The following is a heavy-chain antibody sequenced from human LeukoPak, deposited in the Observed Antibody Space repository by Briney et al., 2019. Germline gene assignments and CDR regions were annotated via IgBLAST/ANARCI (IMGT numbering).Heavy chain of an antibody. CDR1: GYTFTGYY. CDR2: IHPSSGAT. Sequence: ASVKVSCKASGYTFTGYYMHWVRRAPGQGLEWMGWIHPSSGATNYAQTFQGRVTMTRDTSFSTAYMELSRLRSDDTAMFYCARDLDSSSSLDYWGQGTLVTVSS. J-gene: IGHJ4*02. V-gene: IGHV1-2*02. CDR3: ARDLDSSSSLDY. D-gene: IGHD6-6*01.